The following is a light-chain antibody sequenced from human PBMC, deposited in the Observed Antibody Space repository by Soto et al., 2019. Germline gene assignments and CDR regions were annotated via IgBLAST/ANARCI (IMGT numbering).Light chain of an antibody. Sequence: NFMLTQPHSVSESPGKTVTISCTRSSGSIASNYVQWYQQRPGSVPTTVIYEDKQRPSGVPDRFSGSIDSSSNSASLTISGLKTEDEADYYCQSYDSSNPVVFGGGTKVTVL. CDR3: QSYDSSNPVV. V-gene: IGLV6-57*04. CDR2: EDK. CDR1: SGSIASNY. J-gene: IGLJ2*01.